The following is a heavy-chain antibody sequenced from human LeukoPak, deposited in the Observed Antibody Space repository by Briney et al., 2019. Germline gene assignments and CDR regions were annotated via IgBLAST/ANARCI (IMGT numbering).Heavy chain of an antibody. V-gene: IGHV4-59*01. D-gene: IGHD1-26*01. Sequence: SETLSLTCTVSGGSISSYYWSWIRQPPGKGLEWIGYIYYSGSTNYNPSLKSRVTIPVDTSKNQFSLKLSSVTAADTAVYYCARVSTGSYYDLLYYYYYYMDVWGKGTTVTVSS. CDR1: GGSISSYY. J-gene: IGHJ6*03. CDR2: IYYSGST. CDR3: ARVSTGSYYDLLYYYYYYMDV.